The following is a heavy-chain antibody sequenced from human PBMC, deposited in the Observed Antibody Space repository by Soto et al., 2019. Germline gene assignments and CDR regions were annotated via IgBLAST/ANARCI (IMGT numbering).Heavy chain of an antibody. CDR3: AREGRDFWSGHSDYDY. V-gene: IGHV3-7*01. CDR1: GFTFSSYW. Sequence: GSLRLSCAASGFTFSSYWMSWVRQAPGKGLEWVANIKQDGSEKYYVDSVKGRFTISRDNAKNSLYLQMNSLRAEDTAVYYCAREGRDFWSGHSDYDYWGQGTLVTVSS. D-gene: IGHD3-3*01. CDR2: IKQDGSEK. J-gene: IGHJ4*02.